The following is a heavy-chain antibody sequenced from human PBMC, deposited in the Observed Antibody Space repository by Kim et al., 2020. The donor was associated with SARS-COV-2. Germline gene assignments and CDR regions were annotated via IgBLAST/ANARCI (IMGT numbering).Heavy chain of an antibody. Sequence: SHKSRVTISVDTSKKQFSLKLSSVTAADTAVYYCARDPSGYPNGTYGMDVWGQGTTVTVSS. D-gene: IGHD5-12*01. J-gene: IGHJ6*02. CDR3: ARDPSGYPNGTYGMDV. V-gene: IGHV4-59*01.